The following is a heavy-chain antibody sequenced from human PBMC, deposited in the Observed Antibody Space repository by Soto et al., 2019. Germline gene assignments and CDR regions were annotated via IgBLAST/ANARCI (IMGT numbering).Heavy chain of an antibody. CDR3: ARDRVGDGAYSLDY. V-gene: IGHV3-53*01. CDR2: LLTNGVT. Sequence: DVHLVESGGGLIQPGGSLGVSCAASGLGGDKLGWVRQAPGKGLEWVASLLTNGVTQYADSVKGRFTVSRDSSTKTQYLRMNSLRGEDTAVYYCARDRVGDGAYSLDYWAQGILVTVSS. CDR1: GLGGDK. D-gene: IGHD3-10*01. J-gene: IGHJ4*02.